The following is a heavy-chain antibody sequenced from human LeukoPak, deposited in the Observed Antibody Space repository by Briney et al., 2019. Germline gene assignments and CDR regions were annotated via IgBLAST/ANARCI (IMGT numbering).Heavy chain of an antibody. CDR3: ARGASTAAKYGMDV. J-gene: IGHJ6*02. CDR1: GFTFSGYP. D-gene: IGHD2-21*02. V-gene: IGHV3-30-3*01. CDR2: ISYDGSNK. Sequence: GKSLRLSCAASGFTFSGYPIHWVRQAPGKGLEWVAVISYDGSNKYYADSVKGRFTISRDNSKNTLYLQMNSLRTEDTAVYYCARGASTAAKYGMDVWGRGTAVTVSS.